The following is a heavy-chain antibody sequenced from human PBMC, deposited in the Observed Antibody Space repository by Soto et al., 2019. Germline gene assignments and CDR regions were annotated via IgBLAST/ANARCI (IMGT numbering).Heavy chain of an antibody. V-gene: IGHV4-39*01. CDR2: IYYSGST. CDR3: ARQGYYGSGSYYNRYYYYYMDV. CDR1: GGSISSSSYY. J-gene: IGHJ6*03. D-gene: IGHD3-10*01. Sequence: SETLSLTCTVSGGSISSSSYYWGWIRQPPGKGLEWIGSIYYSGSTYYNPSLKSRVTISVDTSKNQFSLKLSSVTAADTAVYYCARQGYYGSGSYYNRYYYYYMDVWGKGTTVTVS.